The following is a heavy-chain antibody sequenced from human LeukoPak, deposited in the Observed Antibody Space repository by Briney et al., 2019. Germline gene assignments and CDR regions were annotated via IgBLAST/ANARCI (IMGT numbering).Heavy chain of an antibody. CDR3: ARDPIAARPLDY. D-gene: IGHD6-6*01. Sequence: PGGSLRLSCAASGLTFSSYSMNWVRQAPGKGLEWVSSISSSSSYIYYADSVKGRFTISRDNAKNSLYLQMNSLRAEDTAVYYCARDPIAARPLDYWGQGTLVTVSS. V-gene: IGHV3-21*01. CDR1: GLTFSSYS. J-gene: IGHJ4*02. CDR2: ISSSSSYI.